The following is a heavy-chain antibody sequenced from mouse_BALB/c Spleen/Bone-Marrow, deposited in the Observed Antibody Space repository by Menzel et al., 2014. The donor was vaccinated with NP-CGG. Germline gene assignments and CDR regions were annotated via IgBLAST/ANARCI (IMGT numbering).Heavy chain of an antibody. CDR3: ARWLLPYGLDY. J-gene: IGHJ4*01. Sequence: EVQLQQSGAELVKPGASVKLSCTASGFNIKDTYMHWVKQRPEQGLEWIGRIDPANGNTKYDPKFQGKATITADTSSSTAYLQLSNLTSEDTAVYYCARWLLPYGLDYWGQGTSVTVSS. CDR2: IDPANGNT. D-gene: IGHD2-3*01. V-gene: IGHV14-3*02. CDR1: GFNIKDTY.